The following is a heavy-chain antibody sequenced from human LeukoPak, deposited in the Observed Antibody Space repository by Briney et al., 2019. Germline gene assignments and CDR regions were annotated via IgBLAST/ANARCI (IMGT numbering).Heavy chain of an antibody. CDR3: GRGSVGFGELNY. V-gene: IGHV3-30*02. CDR2: IWFDGSNK. Sequence: GGSLRLSCAASGFTFSSYGMHWVRQAPGKGLEWVAIIWFDGSNKYYADSVKGRFTISRDNSKNTLYLQMNSLRIEDTAVYYCGRGSVGFGELNYWGQGTLVTVSS. CDR1: GFTFSSYG. D-gene: IGHD3-10*01. J-gene: IGHJ4*02.